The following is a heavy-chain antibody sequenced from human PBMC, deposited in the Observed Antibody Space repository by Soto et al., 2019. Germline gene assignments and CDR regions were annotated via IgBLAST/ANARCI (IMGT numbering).Heavy chain of an antibody. CDR3: ARDSVAGRDYGMDV. V-gene: IGHV4-59*01. CDR2: IYYSGST. D-gene: IGHD6-19*01. J-gene: IGHJ6*02. Sequence: QVQLQESGPGLVKPSETLSLTCTVSGGSISSYYWSWIRQPPGKGLEWIGYIYYSGSTNYNPSLKSRVTISVDTSKNQFSLKLSSVTAADTAVYYCARDSVAGRDYGMDVWGQGTTVTVSS. CDR1: GGSISSYY.